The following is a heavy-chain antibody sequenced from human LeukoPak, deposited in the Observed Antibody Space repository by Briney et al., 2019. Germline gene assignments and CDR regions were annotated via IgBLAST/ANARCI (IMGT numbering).Heavy chain of an antibody. D-gene: IGHD1-1*01. V-gene: IGHV1-2*02. CDR2: IDPSTGGA. Sequence: ASVTVSCKASGYTFTVYYIHWVRQAPGQGLEWMGWIDPSTGGANYAQKFQTRVSMTRDTSINTAYMELSRLKSDDTAVYYCARVPRGGVELTHWGQGTLVTVSS. CDR3: ARVPRGGVELTH. J-gene: IGHJ4*02. CDR1: GYTFTVYY.